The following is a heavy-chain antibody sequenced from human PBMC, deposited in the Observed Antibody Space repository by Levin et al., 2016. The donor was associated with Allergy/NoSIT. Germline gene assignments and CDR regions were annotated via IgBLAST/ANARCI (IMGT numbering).Heavy chain of an antibody. Sequence: SETLSLTCTVSGGSISSSRYYWGWIRQPPGKGLEWIGSIYYSGNTYYNPSLKSRVTISVDTSKKQFSLKLTSVTAADTAVYYCVRQGYNSGWYEAHYYYYGMDIWGHGITVTVSS. J-gene: IGHJ6*02. CDR1: GGSISSSRYY. CDR3: VRQGYNSGWYEAHYYYYGMDI. V-gene: IGHV4-39*01. CDR2: IYYSGNT. D-gene: IGHD6-19*01.